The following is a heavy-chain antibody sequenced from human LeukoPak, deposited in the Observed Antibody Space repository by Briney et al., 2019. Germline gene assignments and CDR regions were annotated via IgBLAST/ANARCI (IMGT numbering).Heavy chain of an antibody. J-gene: IGHJ4*02. Sequence: GGSLRLSCAASGFTFSNYGMHWVRQAPGKGPEWVAFIRYDGSDKYYADSVKGRFTISRDNSKNTLYIQMNSLRVEDTAMYYCAKGQLFGDYWGQGTLVTVSS. D-gene: IGHD3-3*01. CDR2: IRYDGSDK. CDR1: GFTFSNYG. V-gene: IGHV3-30*02. CDR3: AKGQLFGDY.